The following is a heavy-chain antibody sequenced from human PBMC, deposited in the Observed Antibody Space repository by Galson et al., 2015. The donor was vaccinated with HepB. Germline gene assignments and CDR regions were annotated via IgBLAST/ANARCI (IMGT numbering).Heavy chain of an antibody. CDR1: AFSFSDYY. CDR3: ARDLGVRGGYMDV. V-gene: IGHV3-11*01. Sequence: SLRLSCAGSAFSFSDYYMSWIRQAPGKGLEWLSYISNSGSSISYADSVKGRFTISRDNAKSSLYLQMNSLRVEDTAVYYCARDLGVRGGYMDVWGKGTTVTVSS. J-gene: IGHJ6*03. CDR2: ISNSGSSI. D-gene: IGHD3-10*01.